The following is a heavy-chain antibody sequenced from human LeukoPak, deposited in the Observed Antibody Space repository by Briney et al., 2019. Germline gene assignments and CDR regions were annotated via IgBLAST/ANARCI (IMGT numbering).Heavy chain of an antibody. D-gene: IGHD5-18*01. CDR3: ARDSAAKAPFDY. Sequence: GRSLRLSCAASGFTFSSYAMHWVRQAPGKGLEWVAVISYDGSNKYYADSVKGRFTISRDNSKNTLYLQMNSLRAEDTAVYYCARDSAAKAPFDYWGQGTLVTVSS. CDR2: ISYDGSNK. V-gene: IGHV3-30*04. CDR1: GFTFSSYA. J-gene: IGHJ4*02.